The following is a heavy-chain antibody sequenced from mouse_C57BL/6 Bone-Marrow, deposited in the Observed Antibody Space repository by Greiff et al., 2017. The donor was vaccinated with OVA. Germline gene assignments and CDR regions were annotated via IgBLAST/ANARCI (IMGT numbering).Heavy chain of an antibody. CDR1: GFTFSDYY. Sequence: EVKLMESEGGLVQPGSSMKLSCTASGFTFSDYYMAWVRQVPEKGLEWVANINYDGSSTYYLDSLKSRFIISRDNAKNILYLQMSSLKAEDTATYYCAPTVVATDYAMDYWGQGTSVTVSS. CDR2: INYDGSST. CDR3: APTVVATDYAMDY. V-gene: IGHV5-16*01. J-gene: IGHJ4*01. D-gene: IGHD1-1*01.